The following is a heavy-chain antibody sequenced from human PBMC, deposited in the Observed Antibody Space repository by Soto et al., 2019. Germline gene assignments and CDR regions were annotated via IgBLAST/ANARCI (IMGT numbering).Heavy chain of an antibody. CDR1: GFDVSNTD. D-gene: IGHD3-22*01. Sequence: VQLVESGGDLVQRGGSLRLSCAASGFDVSNTDMSWVRQAPGKGLEWVSVIYSGGYTNYADSVKGRFIVSRDSPNNTLYLQMDSLRAEDTAVYYCAREAIIVIAAPEYYFDYWGQGTLVTVSS. CDR3: AREAIIVIAAPEYYFDY. J-gene: IGHJ4*02. CDR2: IYSGGYT. V-gene: IGHV3-66*01.